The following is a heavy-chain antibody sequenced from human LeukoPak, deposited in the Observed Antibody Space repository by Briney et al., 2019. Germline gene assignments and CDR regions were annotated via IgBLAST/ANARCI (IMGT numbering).Heavy chain of an antibody. V-gene: IGHV3-43D*03. CDR2: ISWDGGST. CDR3: AKDVRGSTSWYGLDY. D-gene: IGHD6-13*01. Sequence: GGSLRLSCAASGFTFDDYGMSWVRQAPGKGLEWVSLISWDGGSTYYAGSVEGRFTISRDNSKNSLYLQMNSLRPEDTALYYCAKDVRGSTSWYGLDYWGQGTLVTVSS. J-gene: IGHJ4*02. CDR1: GFTFDDYG.